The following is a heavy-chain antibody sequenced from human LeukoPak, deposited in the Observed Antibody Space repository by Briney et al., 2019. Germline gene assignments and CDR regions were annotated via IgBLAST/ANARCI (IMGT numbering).Heavy chain of an antibody. D-gene: IGHD6-6*01. CDR3: ARAVCPTIKFCDSSYFMDV. CDR2: INWNGAST. CDR1: GFSFDDLG. V-gene: IGHV3-20*04. Sequence: GGSLRLSCAGSGFSFDDLGMTWVRQVPGKGLEWVAGINWNGASTGYADSVRGRFTISRDNAKNSLYLQMNSLRAEDTALYYCARAVCPTIKFCDSSYFMDVWGKGTTVNVS. J-gene: IGHJ6*03.